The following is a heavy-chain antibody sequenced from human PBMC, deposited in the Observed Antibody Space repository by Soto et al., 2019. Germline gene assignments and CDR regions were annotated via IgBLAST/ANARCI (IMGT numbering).Heavy chain of an antibody. Sequence: QVQLQESGPGLVKPSETLSLTCTVSGDSISNYYWSWIRQPPGKGLEWIGYMYYTGSTNYNPSLKSRVTISLDTSKTQFFLRLSSVTAADTAVYYCARGGWYIDLWGRGTLVTVSS. CDR2: MYYTGST. V-gene: IGHV4-59*01. CDR1: GDSISNYY. J-gene: IGHJ2*01. CDR3: ARGGWYIDL.